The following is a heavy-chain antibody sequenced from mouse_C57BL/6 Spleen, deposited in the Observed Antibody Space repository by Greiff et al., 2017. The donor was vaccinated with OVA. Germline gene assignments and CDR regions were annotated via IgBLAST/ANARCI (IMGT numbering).Heavy chain of an antibody. CDR3: ARRGDYDGDALFAY. CDR2: IDPSDSYT. J-gene: IGHJ3*01. Sequence: VQLQQPGAELVMPGASVKLSCKASGYTFTSYWMHWVKQRPGQGLEWIGEIDPSDSYTNYNQKFKGKSTLTVDKSSSTAYMQLSSLTSEDSAVYYCARRGDYDGDALFAYWGQGTLVTVSA. V-gene: IGHV1-69*01. CDR1: GYTFTSYW. D-gene: IGHD2-4*01.